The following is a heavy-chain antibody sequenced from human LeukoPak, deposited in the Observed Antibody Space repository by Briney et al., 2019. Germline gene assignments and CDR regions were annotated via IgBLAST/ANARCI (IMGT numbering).Heavy chain of an antibody. D-gene: IGHD6-13*01. J-gene: IGHJ5*02. CDR2: IYYSGST. V-gene: IGHV4-59*01. CDR1: GGSISSYY. Sequence: SETLSLTCTVSGGSISSYYWSWIRQPPGKGLEWIGYIYYSGSTNYNPSLKSRVTISVDTSKNQFSLKLSSVTAADTAVYYCARYSSSWYDPWGQGTLVTVSS. CDR3: ARYSSSWYDP.